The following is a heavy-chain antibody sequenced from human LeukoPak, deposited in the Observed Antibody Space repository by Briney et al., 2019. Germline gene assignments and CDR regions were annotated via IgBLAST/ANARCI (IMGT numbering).Heavy chain of an antibody. CDR2: INPNSGGT. CDR3: ARPYAGRTGGPGYYYYVDV. CDR1: GYTFTGYY. V-gene: IGHV1-2*06. Sequence: GASVKVSCKASGYTFTGYYMHWVRQAPGQGLEWMGRINPNSGGTNYAQKFQGRVTMTRDTSISTAYMELSRLRSDDTAVYYCARPYAGRTGGPGYYYYVDVWGKGTTVTVSS. D-gene: IGHD7-27*01. J-gene: IGHJ6*03.